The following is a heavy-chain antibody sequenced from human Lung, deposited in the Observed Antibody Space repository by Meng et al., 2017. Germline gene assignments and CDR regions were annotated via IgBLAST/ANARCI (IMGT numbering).Heavy chain of an antibody. Sequence: VQLGGWGGGPVKPGGPLSLPFVSTGFSFTEAWMRWVRRAPGKGLEWVGRIKSNRDGGTTDYAAPVKGRFTIASDDSKNTLYLQMNSLITEDTAVYFCATGAAAADHWGQGTLVTVSS. CDR3: ATGAAAADH. J-gene: IGHJ4*02. CDR2: IKSNRDGGTT. CDR1: GFSFTEAW. V-gene: IGHV3-15*01. D-gene: IGHD6-13*01.